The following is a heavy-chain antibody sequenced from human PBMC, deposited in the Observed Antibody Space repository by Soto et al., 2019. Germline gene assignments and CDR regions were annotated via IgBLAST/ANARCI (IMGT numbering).Heavy chain of an antibody. CDR2: ISYDGSNK. V-gene: IGHV3-30*18. CDR1: GFTFSSYG. CDR3: AKDGVGPEGSIAVAGRKGFDY. D-gene: IGHD6-19*01. J-gene: IGHJ4*02. Sequence: GGSLRLSCAASGFTFSSYGMHWVRQAPGKGLEWVAVISYDGSNKYYADSVKGRFTISRDNSKNTLYLQMNSLRAEDTAVYYCAKDGVGPEGSIAVAGRKGFDYWGQGTLVTVSS.